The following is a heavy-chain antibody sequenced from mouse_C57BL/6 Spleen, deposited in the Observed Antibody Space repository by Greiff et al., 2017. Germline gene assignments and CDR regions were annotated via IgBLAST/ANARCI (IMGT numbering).Heavy chain of an antibody. CDR2: IDPSDSYT. V-gene: IGHV1-50*01. D-gene: IGHD2-3*01. Sequence: QVQLQQSGAELVKPGASVKLSCKASGYTFTSYWMQWVKQRPGQGLEWIGEIDPSDSYTNYNQKFKGKATLTVDTSSSTAYMQLSSLTSEDSAVYYCAKAGDGYYEGYFDVWGTGTTVTVSS. CDR1: GYTFTSYW. CDR3: AKAGDGYYEGYFDV. J-gene: IGHJ1*03.